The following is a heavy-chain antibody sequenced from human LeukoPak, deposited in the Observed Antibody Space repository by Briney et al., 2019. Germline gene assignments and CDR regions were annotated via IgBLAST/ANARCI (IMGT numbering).Heavy chain of an antibody. D-gene: IGHD3-3*01. CDR2: IYYRGSS. CDR1: GGSVSDYF. V-gene: IGHV4-59*02. Sequence: SETLSLTCTVSGGSVSDYFLSWIRQPPGKGLEWIGYIYYRGSSNYNPSLKSRVSVSIDTSKNQLSLSLSSVTAADTAVYYCARLEYYDFWSGYFGAFDIWGQGTMVTVSP. CDR3: ARLEYYDFWSGYFGAFDI. J-gene: IGHJ3*02.